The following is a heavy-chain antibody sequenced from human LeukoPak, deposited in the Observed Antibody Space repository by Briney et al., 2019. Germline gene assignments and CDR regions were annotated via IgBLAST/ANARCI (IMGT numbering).Heavy chain of an antibody. Sequence: ASVKVSCKASGYTFTGYYMHWVRQAPGQGPEWMGWINPNSGGTNYAQKFQGRVTMTRDTSISTAYMELSRLRSDDTAVYYCAKSVGEIAAAFSGGFFDYWGQGTLVTVSS. D-gene: IGHD6-13*01. CDR1: GYTFTGYY. V-gene: IGHV1-2*02. CDR3: AKSVGEIAAAFSGGFFDY. J-gene: IGHJ4*02. CDR2: INPNSGGT.